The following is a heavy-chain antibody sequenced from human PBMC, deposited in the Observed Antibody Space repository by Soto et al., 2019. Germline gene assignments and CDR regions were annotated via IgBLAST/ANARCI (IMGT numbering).Heavy chain of an antibody. D-gene: IGHD2-8*01. Sequence: GGSLRLSCAASGFNLSSYYMSWVRQAPGEGLEWISVMYSGGSTFYADSVKGRFTTSRNISKNTLYLQMNSLRVEDTAVYYCAKWRPPGVDFWGQGTLVTVSS. V-gene: IGHV3-53*01. J-gene: IGHJ4*02. CDR1: GFNLSSYY. CDR2: MYSGGST. CDR3: AKWRPPGVDF.